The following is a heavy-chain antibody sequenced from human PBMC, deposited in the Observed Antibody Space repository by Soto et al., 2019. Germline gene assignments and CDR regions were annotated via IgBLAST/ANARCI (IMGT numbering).Heavy chain of an antibody. D-gene: IGHD3-16*01. CDR1: GGSISSDNYY. V-gene: IGHV4-31*03. CDR3: ASRPFGATITDY. J-gene: IGHJ4*02. CDR2: IYYNGNT. Sequence: QVQLQESGPGLVKPSQTLSLTCTVSGGSISSDNYYWSWIRQHPGKGLEWIGYIYYNGNTYYNPSLESRTTISLDTSKNQLSLKLNSVTAADTAVYYCASRPFGATITDYWGQGTLVTVSS.